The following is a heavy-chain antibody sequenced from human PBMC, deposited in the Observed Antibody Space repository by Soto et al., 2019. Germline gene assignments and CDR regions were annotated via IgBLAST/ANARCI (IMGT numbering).Heavy chain of an antibody. V-gene: IGHV3-30*18. J-gene: IGHJ6*03. D-gene: IGHD3-10*01. Sequence: SGGSLRLSCAASGFTFSSYGMHWVRQAPGKGLEWVAVISYDGSNKYYADSVKGRFTISRDNSKNTLYLQMNSLRAEDTAVYYCAKVFYGGGSYYMPFYYSYSYMDGGGKGTRFT. CDR3: AKVFYGGGSYYMPFYYSYSYMDG. CDR1: GFTFSSYG. CDR2: ISYDGSNK.